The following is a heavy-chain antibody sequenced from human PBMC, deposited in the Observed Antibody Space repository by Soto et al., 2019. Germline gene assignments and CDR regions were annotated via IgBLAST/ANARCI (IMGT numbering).Heavy chain of an antibody. CDR3: ARVLGSRGWESPWDAFDI. D-gene: IGHD6-19*01. CDR1: GFTFSDYW. V-gene: IGHV3-7*01. CDR2: IKQDGNEK. J-gene: IGHJ3*02. Sequence: PGGSLRLSCAVSGFTFSDYWMSWVRQAPGKGLEWVANIKQDGNEKYYVDSVKGRFTISRDNAKNSLYLQMNSLRAEDTAVYYCARVLGSRGWESPWDAFDIWGKGKMVTV.